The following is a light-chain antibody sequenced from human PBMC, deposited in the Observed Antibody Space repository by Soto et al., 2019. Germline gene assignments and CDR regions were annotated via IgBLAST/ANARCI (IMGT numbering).Light chain of an antibody. V-gene: IGLV1-47*01. Sequence: QSVLSQPPSASGTPGQRVTISCSVSSSNIGSHYVYWYQQLPGTAPKLLIYSNNQRPSGVPDRFSGSKSGTSASLAISGLRSEDEAEYYCAAWDDSLSVVFGGGTKLTVL. CDR1: SSNIGSHY. J-gene: IGLJ3*02. CDR2: SNN. CDR3: AAWDDSLSVV.